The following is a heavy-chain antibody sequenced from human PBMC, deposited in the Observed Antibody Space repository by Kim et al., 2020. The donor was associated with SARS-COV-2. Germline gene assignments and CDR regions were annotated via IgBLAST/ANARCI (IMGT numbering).Heavy chain of an antibody. CDR3: AIRSGDIAAAGTGGYFDY. Sequence: GGSLRLSCAASGFTFSSYAMHWVRQAPGKGLEWVAVISYDGSNKYYADSVKGRFTISRDNSKNTLYLQMNSLRAEDTAVYYCAIRSGDIAAAGTGGYFDYWGQGTLVTVSS. V-gene: IGHV3-30*04. D-gene: IGHD6-13*01. CDR1: GFTFSSYA. J-gene: IGHJ4*02. CDR2: ISYDGSNK.